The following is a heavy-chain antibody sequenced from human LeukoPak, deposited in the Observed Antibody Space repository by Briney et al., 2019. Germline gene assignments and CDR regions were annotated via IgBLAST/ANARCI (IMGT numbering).Heavy chain of an antibody. J-gene: IGHJ6*03. CDR3: ARDPGVPGYYYYYMDV. Sequence: GASVKVSCKASGYTFTSYYIHWVRQAPGQGLELMGTINPSGGGASHAQKFQGRVTMTRDISTTTVYMELSSLRSEDTAVYYCARDPGVPGYYYYYMDVWGKGTTVTVSS. CDR2: INPSGGGA. D-gene: IGHD1-14*01. CDR1: GYTFTSYY. V-gene: IGHV1-46*01.